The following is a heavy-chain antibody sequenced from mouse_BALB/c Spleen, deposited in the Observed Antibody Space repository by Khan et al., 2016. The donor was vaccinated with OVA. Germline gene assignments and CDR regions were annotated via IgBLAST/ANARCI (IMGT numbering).Heavy chain of an antibody. J-gene: IGHJ2*01. CDR1: GYIFTNYW. Sequence: QVQLKESGAELVRPGASVKLSCKTSGYIFTNYWIHWVKQRSGQGLEWIARIYPGTDNTYYSEKLKDKATLTAGKSSSTAYMQLSSLKSEYSAVYVGAREEALYYFEYWGQGTTLTVSS. CDR2: IYPGTDNT. CDR3: AREEALYYFEY. D-gene: IGHD3-2*02. V-gene: IGHV1-76*01.